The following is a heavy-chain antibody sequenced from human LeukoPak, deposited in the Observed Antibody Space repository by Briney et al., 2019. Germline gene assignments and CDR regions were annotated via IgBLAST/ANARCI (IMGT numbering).Heavy chain of an antibody. Sequence: GGSLRLSCVTSGFTFSSYWMSWVRQAPGKGLEWVANINEDGSQKNYVDSMKGRLTISRDNAKNSVYLQMDSLRVDDTAVYYCARPSSYSSAWSSDHWGQGTLVTVRS. V-gene: IGHV3-7*01. CDR1: GFTFSSYW. J-gene: IGHJ4*02. CDR3: ARPSSYSSAWSSDH. D-gene: IGHD6-19*01. CDR2: INEDGSQK.